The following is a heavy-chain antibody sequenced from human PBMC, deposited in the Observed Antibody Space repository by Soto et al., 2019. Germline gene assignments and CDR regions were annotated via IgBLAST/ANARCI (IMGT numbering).Heavy chain of an antibody. J-gene: IGHJ4*02. Sequence: SETLSLTCIVSGGSISRTTDYWGWIHQPPGKGLEWIGNIYYSGNTYYSPSLQSRVTISVDTSKNQFSLKLTSATAADTAVYYCARRVTRPERFDYWGQGALVTVSS. D-gene: IGHD4-4*01. CDR2: IYYSGNT. CDR3: ARRVTRPERFDY. CDR1: GGSISRTTDY. V-gene: IGHV4-39*01.